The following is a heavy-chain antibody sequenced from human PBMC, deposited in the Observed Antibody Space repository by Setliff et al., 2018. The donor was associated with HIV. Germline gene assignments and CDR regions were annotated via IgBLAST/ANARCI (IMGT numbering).Heavy chain of an antibody. Sequence: PGGSLRLSCAASGFTFSSYWMHWVRQAPGKGLVWVFGMNTDGSSTRYADSVKGRFTISRDNSKTTLYLQMNSLRAEDTAVYYCAKDRYYDSSGSPFDYWGQGTLGAVSS. CDR2: MNTDGSST. CDR1: GFTFSSYW. J-gene: IGHJ4*02. D-gene: IGHD3-22*01. V-gene: IGHV3-74*01. CDR3: AKDRYYDSSGSPFDY.